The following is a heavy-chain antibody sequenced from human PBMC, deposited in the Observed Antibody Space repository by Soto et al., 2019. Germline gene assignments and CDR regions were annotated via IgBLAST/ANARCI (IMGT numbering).Heavy chain of an antibody. CDR1: GYTSTSYY. CDR2: INPSGGST. V-gene: IGHV1-46*01. CDR3: ERGGIAAAGTSYYGMDV. J-gene: IGHJ6*02. Sequence: ASVKVSCKXSGYTSTSYYMHWVRQAPGQGLEWMGIINPSGGSTSYAQKFQGRVTMTRDTSTSTVYMELSSLRSEDTAVYYCERGGIAAAGTSYYGMDVWGQGTTVTVSS. D-gene: IGHD6-13*01.